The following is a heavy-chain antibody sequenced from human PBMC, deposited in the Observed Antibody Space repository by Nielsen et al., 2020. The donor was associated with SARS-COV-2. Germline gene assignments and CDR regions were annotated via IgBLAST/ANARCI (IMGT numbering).Heavy chain of an antibody. J-gene: IGHJ6*02. D-gene: IGHD6-13*01. CDR2: INPSGGST. Sequence: ASVKVSCKASGYTFTSNYMHWVRQAPGQGLEWMGIINPSGGSTSYAQKFQGRVTMTRDTSTSTVYMGMSSLRSEDTAVYYCAREKTDLSLAAAGTRYYYYGMDVWGQGTTVTVSS. V-gene: IGHV1-46*01. CDR3: AREKTDLSLAAAGTRYYYYGMDV. CDR1: GYTFTSNY.